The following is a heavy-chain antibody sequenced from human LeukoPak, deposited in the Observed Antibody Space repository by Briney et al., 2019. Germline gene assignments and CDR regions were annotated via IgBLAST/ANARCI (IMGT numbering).Heavy chain of an antibody. CDR1: GFTFSSYA. Sequence: GGSLRLSCAASGFTFSSYAMSWVRQAPGKGLEWVSAISGSGGSTYYADSVKGRFTISRDNSKNTLYLQMNSLRAEDTAVYYCAKGTYYYESSGYYYRPYFDYWGQGTLVTVSS. CDR3: AKGTYYYESSGYYYRPYFDY. CDR2: ISGSGGST. V-gene: IGHV3-23*01. J-gene: IGHJ4*02. D-gene: IGHD3-22*01.